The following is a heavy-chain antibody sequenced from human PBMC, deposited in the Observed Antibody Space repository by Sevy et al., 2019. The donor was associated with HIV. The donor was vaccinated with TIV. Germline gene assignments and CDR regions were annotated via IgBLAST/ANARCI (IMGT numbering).Heavy chain of an antibody. V-gene: IGHV4-39*01. CDR3: ATHGKVLLNYYGMDV. CDR2: IYYSGSA. D-gene: IGHD1-26*01. Sequence: SETLSLTCTVSGGSISSSSYYWGWIRQPPGKGLEWIGSIYYSGSAYYNPSLKSRVTISVDTSKNQFSLKLSSVTAADTAVYYCATHGKVLLNYYGMDVWGQGTTVTVSS. J-gene: IGHJ6*02. CDR1: GGSISSSSYY.